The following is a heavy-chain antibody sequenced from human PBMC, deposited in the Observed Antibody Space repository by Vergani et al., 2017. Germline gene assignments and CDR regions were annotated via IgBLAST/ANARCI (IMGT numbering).Heavy chain of an antibody. CDR3: AKDIDPNYSSSWYGGIDY. J-gene: IGHJ4*02. CDR1: GFTFDDYA. Sequence: EVQLVESGGGLVQPGGSLRLSCAASGFTFDDYAMHWVRQAPGKGLEWVSGISWNSGSIGYADSVKGRFTISRDNAKNSLYLQMNSLRAEDTALYYCAKDIDPNYSSSWYGGIDYWGQGTLVTVSS. V-gene: IGHV3-9*01. CDR2: ISWNSGSI. D-gene: IGHD6-13*01.